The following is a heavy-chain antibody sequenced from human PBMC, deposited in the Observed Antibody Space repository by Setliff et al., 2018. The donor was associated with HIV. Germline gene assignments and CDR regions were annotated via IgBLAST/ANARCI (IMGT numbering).Heavy chain of an antibody. D-gene: IGHD3-10*01. V-gene: IGHV3-7*01. CDR2: IGQDGSEK. Sequence: GGSLRLSCAASRFDFNNYWMCWVRQAPGKGLEWVANIGQDGSEKNYVDPVKGRFTISRDNAKNSMDLQMNSLRAEDTAIYYCARKLRPGHGVDVWGQGTTVTVSS. CDR1: RFDFNNYW. CDR3: ARKLRPGHGVDV. J-gene: IGHJ6*02.